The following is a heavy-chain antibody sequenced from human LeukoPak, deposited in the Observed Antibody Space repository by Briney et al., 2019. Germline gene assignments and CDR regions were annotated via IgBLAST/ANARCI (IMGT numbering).Heavy chain of an antibody. CDR1: GFTFSDYS. J-gene: IGHJ1*01. CDR3: ARVTRDGYNRVGYFQH. Sequence: PRGSLRLSCAASGFTFSDYSMSWIRQAPGKGLEWVSYISSSGSTIYYADSVRGRFTISRDNAKNSLYLQMNSLRAEDTAVYYCARVTRDGYNRVGYFQHWGQGTLVTVSS. V-gene: IGHV3-11*01. D-gene: IGHD5-24*01. CDR2: ISSSGSTI.